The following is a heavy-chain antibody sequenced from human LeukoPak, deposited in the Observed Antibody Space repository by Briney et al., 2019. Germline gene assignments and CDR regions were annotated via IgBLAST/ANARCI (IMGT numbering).Heavy chain of an antibody. CDR2: ISGSGVNT. D-gene: IGHD5-24*01. J-gene: IGHJ4*02. CDR3: ARDRGWMATGLFDY. Sequence: GGSLRLSCATSGFTFSNYWMSWVRQAPGKGLEWVSAISGSGVNTYYADSVKGGFTISRDNSKNTLYLQMNSLRAEDTAVYYCARDRGWMATGLFDYWGQGTLVTVSS. CDR1: GFTFSNYW. V-gene: IGHV3-23*01.